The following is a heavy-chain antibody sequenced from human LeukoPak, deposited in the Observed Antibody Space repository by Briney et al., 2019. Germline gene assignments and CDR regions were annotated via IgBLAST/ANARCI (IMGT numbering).Heavy chain of an antibody. J-gene: IGHJ4*02. D-gene: IGHD3-9*01. CDR1: GFAFSSYR. Sequence: GGSLRLSCAASGFAFSSYRMHWVRQAPGKGLVWVSRINSDGSSTSYADSVKGRFTISRDNAKNSLYLQMNSLRAEDTAMYYCARDFDRYYFDYWGQGTLVTVSS. CDR3: ARDFDRYYFDY. CDR2: INSDGSST. V-gene: IGHV3-74*01.